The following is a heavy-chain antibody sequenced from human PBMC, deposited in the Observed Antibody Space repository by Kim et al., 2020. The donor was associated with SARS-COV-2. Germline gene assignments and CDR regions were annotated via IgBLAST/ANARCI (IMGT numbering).Heavy chain of an antibody. CDR3: AKDIGYSYGNGDGFDY. J-gene: IGHJ4*02. CDR2: ISWNSGSI. CDR1: GFTFDDYA. V-gene: IGHV3-9*01. Sequence: GGSLRLSCAASGFTFDDYAMHWVRQAPGKGLEWVSGISWNSGSIGYADSVKGRFTISRDNAKNSLYLQMNSLRAEDTALYYCAKDIGYSYGNGDGFDYWGQGTLVTVSS. D-gene: IGHD5-18*01.